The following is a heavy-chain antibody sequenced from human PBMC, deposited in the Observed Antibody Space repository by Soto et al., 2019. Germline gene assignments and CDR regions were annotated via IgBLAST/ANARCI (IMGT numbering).Heavy chain of an antibody. CDR3: ARDNTIFGVVPSPPFDY. V-gene: IGHV1-46*01. Sequence: GASVKVSCKASGYTFTSYYMHWVRQAPGQGLEWMGIINPSGGSTSYAQKFQGRVTMTRDTSTSTVYMELSSLRSEDTAVYYCARDNTIFGVVPSPPFDYWGQGTLVTVSS. D-gene: IGHD3-3*01. J-gene: IGHJ4*02. CDR1: GYTFTSYY. CDR2: INPSGGST.